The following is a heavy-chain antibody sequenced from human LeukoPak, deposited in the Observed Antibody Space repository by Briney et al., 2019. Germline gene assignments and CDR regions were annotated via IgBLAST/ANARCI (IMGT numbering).Heavy chain of an antibody. CDR3: ARGLLRTKWLLCY. V-gene: IGHV1-8*03. CDR2: MNPNSGNT. J-gene: IGHJ4*02. CDR1: GYTFTSYD. Sequence: GASAKVSCKASGYTFTSYDINWVRQATGQGLEWMGWMNPNSGNTGYAQKFQGRVTITRNTSISTAYMELSSLRSEDTAVYYCARGLLRTKWLLCYWGQGTLVTVSS. D-gene: IGHD3-22*01.